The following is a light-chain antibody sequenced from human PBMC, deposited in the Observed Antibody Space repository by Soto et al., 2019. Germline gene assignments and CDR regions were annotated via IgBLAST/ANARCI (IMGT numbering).Light chain of an antibody. CDR3: QQRSSWPLT. Sequence: ETVLTQSPATLSLSPGERAILSCRASQSVSTYLAWYQQKPGQAPRLLISDASNRATGIPARFSGSGSGTDFTVTISSLEPEDFAVYYCQQRSSWPLTFGGGTKVEIK. J-gene: IGKJ4*01. CDR2: DAS. CDR1: QSVSTY. V-gene: IGKV3-11*01.